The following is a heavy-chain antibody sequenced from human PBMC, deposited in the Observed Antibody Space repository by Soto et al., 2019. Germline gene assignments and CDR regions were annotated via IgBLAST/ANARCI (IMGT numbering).Heavy chain of an antibody. CDR3: ARRGGGVVLAATTPFDY. CDR2: IYHSGST. J-gene: IGHJ4*02. V-gene: IGHV4-4*02. Sequence: QVPLQESGPRLVRPSGTLSLTCNVSRGSITTANWWNWVRQPPGSGLEWIGEIYHSGSTNYNLSLTSRVTLSVDKSKNQFSLTMSSVTAADTAIYYCARRGGGVVLAATTPFDYWGQGILVTVSS. CDR1: RGSITTANW. D-gene: IGHD2-15*01.